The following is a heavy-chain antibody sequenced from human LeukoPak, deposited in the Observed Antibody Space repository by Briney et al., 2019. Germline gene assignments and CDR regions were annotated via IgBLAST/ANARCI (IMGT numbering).Heavy chain of an antibody. J-gene: IGHJ4*02. D-gene: IGHD3-16*01. CDR2: ISYDGSNK. Sequence: GRSLRPSCAASGFTFSSYGMHWVRQAPGKGLEWVAVISYDGSNKYYADSVKGRFTISRDNSKNTLYLQMNSLRAEDTAVYYCMKYSESGDHVCEYCGQGTPVTDSS. V-gene: IGHV3-30*18. CDR1: GFTFSSYG. CDR3: MKYSESGDHVCEY.